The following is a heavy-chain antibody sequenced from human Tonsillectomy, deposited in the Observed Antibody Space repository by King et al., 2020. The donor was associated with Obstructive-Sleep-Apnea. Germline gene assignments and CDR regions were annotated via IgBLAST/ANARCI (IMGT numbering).Heavy chain of an antibody. D-gene: IGHD2-2*02. J-gene: IGHJ3*02. V-gene: IGHV3-30*04. Sequence: VQLVESGGGVVQPGRSLRLSCAASGFTFSSYAMHWVRQAPGKGLEWVAVISYDGSNKYYADSVKGRFTISRDNSKNTLYLQMNSLRAEDTAVYYCARSYTPPAFDIWGQGTMVTVSS. CDR3: ARSYTPPAFDI. CDR2: ISYDGSNK. CDR1: GFTFSSYA.